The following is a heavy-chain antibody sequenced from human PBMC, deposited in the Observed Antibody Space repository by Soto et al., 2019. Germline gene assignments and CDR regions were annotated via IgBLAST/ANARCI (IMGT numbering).Heavy chain of an antibody. CDR1: GGSISNGGYS. CDR2: IYHSGST. J-gene: IGHJ3*02. CDR3: ATGSRSSTSDAFDI. Sequence: SETLSLTCAVSGGSISNGGYSWSWIRQPPGKGPEWIGYIYHSGSTYYNPSLKSRVTISVDRSKNQFSLKLNSVTAADTAVYYCATGSRSSTSDAFDIWDRGTMVTVS. D-gene: IGHD2-15*01. V-gene: IGHV4-30-2*02.